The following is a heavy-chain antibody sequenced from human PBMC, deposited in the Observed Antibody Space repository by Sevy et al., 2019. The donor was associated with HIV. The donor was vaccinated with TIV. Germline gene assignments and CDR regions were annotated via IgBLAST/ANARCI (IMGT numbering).Heavy chain of an antibody. CDR1: GYTLTEFS. CDR2: FDPEDGEI. D-gene: IGHD6-19*01. CDR3: ATSYRIAVADFDY. J-gene: IGHJ4*02. Sequence: ASVKVSCKVSGYTLTEFSIHWVRQAPGKGLEWMGGFDPEDGEIIYAQKFQGRVTMTEDTSAETGYMELSSLRSDDTAVYYCATSYRIAVADFDYWGQGTQVTVSS. V-gene: IGHV1-24*01.